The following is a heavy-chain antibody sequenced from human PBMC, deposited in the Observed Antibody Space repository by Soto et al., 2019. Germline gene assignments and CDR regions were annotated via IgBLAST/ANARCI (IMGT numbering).Heavy chain of an antibody. CDR2: MNPNSGNT. D-gene: IGHD3-9*01. V-gene: IGHV1-8*01. CDR3: ARGYDYDILTGYPNWFDP. J-gene: IGHJ5*02. CDR1: GYTFTSYD. Sequence: GASVKVSCKASGYTFTSYDINWVRQATGQGLEWMGWMNPNSGNTGYAQKFQGRVTMTRNTSISTAYMELSSLRSEDTAVYYCARGYDYDILTGYPNWFDPWGQGTRVTVSS.